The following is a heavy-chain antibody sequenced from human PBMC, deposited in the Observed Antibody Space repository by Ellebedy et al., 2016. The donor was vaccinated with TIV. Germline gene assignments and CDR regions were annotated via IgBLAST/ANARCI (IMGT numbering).Heavy chain of an antibody. CDR3: ARDKAYSGSSTMDV. J-gene: IGHJ6*03. CDR1: GYTFTLYA. Sequence: AASVKVSCKASGYTFTLYAIHWMRQAPGQGLEWMGWINTHTGETKYSEKLQGRVTFTRDTSATTAYMELSSLRSEDTAVYYCARDKAYSGSSTMDVWGKGTTVTVSS. V-gene: IGHV1-3*04. CDR2: INTHTGET. D-gene: IGHD3-10*01.